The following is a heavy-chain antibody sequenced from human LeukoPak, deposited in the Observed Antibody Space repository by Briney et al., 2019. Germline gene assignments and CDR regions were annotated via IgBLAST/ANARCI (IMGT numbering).Heavy chain of an antibody. Sequence: SETLSLTCAVYGGSFSGYYWSWIRQPPGKGLEWIGGINHSGSTNYNPSLKSRVTISVDTSKNQFSLKLSSVTAADTAVYYCASKYYDFWSGYQRGYFDYWGQGTLVTVSS. CDR3: ASKYYDFWSGYQRGYFDY. CDR2: INHSGST. D-gene: IGHD3-3*01. V-gene: IGHV4-34*01. J-gene: IGHJ4*02. CDR1: GGSFSGYY.